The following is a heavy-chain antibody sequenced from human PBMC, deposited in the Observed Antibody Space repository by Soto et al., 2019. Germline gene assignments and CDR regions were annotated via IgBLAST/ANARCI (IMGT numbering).Heavy chain of an antibody. CDR3: AKGPVYGDYMTPFDY. D-gene: IGHD4-17*01. J-gene: IGHJ4*02. Sequence: PGGSLRLSCTASGFTFNNYAMNWVRQAPGKGLEWVSGTSGSGTRAYYADAVKGRFTISRDNSKNTLYLQMNSLRAEDTAVYYCAKGPVYGDYMTPFDYWGQGTLVTVSS. V-gene: IGHV3-23*01. CDR1: GFTFNNYA. CDR2: TSGSGTRA.